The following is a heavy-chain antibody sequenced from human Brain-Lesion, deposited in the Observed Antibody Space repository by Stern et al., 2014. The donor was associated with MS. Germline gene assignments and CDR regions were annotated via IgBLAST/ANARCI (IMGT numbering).Heavy chain of an antibody. J-gene: IGHJ1*01. CDR3: AKWPHHIAVAGTRYFQH. D-gene: IGHD6-19*01. CDR1: GFSFSTYA. V-gene: IGHV3-23*04. CDR2: ISSRGGPT. Sequence: EVQLVESGGGLVQPGGSLRLSCAASGFSFSTYAMRWVRQTPGKGLQWVSVISSRGGPTYYADSVKGRFTISRDNSKNTLYLQMDSLRADDTAVYYCAKWPHHIAVAGTRYFQHWGQGTLVTVSS.